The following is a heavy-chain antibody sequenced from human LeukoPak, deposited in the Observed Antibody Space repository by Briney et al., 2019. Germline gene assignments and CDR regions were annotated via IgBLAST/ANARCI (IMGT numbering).Heavy chain of an antibody. CDR3: ARGQVSCSCFYY. D-gene: IGHD2-15*01. CDR1: GFTFSSYL. V-gene: IGHV3-7*01. CDR2: IKQDGSDK. J-gene: IGHJ4*02. Sequence: GGSLRLSFAASGFTFSSYLMSWVRQAPGKGLEWVANIKQDGSDKYYVDSVKGRFTISRDNAKNSLYLQMNSLRAEDTAVYYCARGQVSCSCFYYWGQGTLVTVSS.